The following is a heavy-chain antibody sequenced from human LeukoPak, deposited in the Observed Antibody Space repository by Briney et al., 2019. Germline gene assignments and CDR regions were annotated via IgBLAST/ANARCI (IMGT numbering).Heavy chain of an antibody. J-gene: IGHJ4*02. D-gene: IGHD3-22*01. CDR1: GGSINSYY. Sequence: SETLSLACSVSGGSINSYYWTWIRQPPGKGLEWIGYIYSSGSTKYNPSLKSRVTITIDTSKNQFSLKLSSVTAADTAVYYCARGRANYDSTGYYYWGQGILVTVSS. V-gene: IGHV4-59*01. CDR2: IYSSGST. CDR3: ARGRANYDSTGYYY.